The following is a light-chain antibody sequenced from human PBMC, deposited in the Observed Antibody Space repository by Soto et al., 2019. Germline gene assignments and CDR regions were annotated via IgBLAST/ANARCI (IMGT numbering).Light chain of an antibody. CDR1: SSNVGSNN. V-gene: IGLV1-44*01. CDR3: AAWDDSLSGVI. CDR2: RNN. J-gene: IGLJ2*01. Sequence: QSVLTQPPSASGTPGQRVTISCSGSSSNVGSNNVNWHQQFPGTAPKLLIYRNNQRPSGVPDRFSGSKSGTSASLAISGLQAEDGADYYCAAWDDSLSGVIFGGGTKLTVL.